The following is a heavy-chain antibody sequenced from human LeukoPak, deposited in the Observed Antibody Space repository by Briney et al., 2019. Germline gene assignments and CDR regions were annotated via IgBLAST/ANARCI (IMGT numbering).Heavy chain of an antibody. Sequence: PGGSLRLSCAASGFTFSSYAMSWVRQAPGKGLEWVSAISGSGGTTFYAGSVKGRFTISRDNSQNTMYLQMNSLRADDTAIYYCAKDLGGWSQLDYWGQGTLVTVSS. V-gene: IGHV3-23*01. CDR3: AKDLGGWSQLDY. CDR1: GFTFSSYA. D-gene: IGHD6-19*01. CDR2: ISGSGGTT. J-gene: IGHJ4*02.